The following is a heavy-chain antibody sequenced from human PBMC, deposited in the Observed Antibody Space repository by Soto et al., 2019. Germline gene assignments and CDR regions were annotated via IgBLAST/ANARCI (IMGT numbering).Heavy chain of an antibody. CDR1: GFTFSSYG. CDR3: AKDNDQMVYAIVTLDY. V-gene: IGHV3-30*18. J-gene: IGHJ4*02. Sequence: GGSLRLSCAASGFTFSSYGMHWVRQAPGKGLEWVAVISYDGSNKYYADSVKGRFTISRDNSKNTLYLQMNSLRAEDTAVYYCAKDNDQMVYAIVTLDYWGQGTLVTVSS. D-gene: IGHD2-8*01. CDR2: ISYDGSNK.